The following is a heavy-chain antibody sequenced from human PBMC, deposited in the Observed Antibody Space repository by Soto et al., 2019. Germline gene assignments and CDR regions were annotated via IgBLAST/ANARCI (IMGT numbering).Heavy chain of an antibody. CDR1: GYPFSTFG. J-gene: IGHJ5*02. Sequence: ASVKVSCKASGYPFSTFGISWVRRAPGQGLEWMGWISAYNGNTNYAQSLQGRATMTTDTSTSTAYMELRSLRSDDTAIYYCARDFNAARPGWFDPWGQGTLVTVSS. V-gene: IGHV1-18*01. CDR2: ISAYNGNT. D-gene: IGHD6-6*01. CDR3: ARDFNAARPGWFDP.